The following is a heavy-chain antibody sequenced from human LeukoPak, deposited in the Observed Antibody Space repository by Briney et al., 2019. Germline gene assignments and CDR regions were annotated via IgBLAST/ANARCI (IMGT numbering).Heavy chain of an antibody. Sequence: ASVKVSCKASGYTFTSYCMHWVRQAPGQGLEWMGIINPSGGSTSYAQKFQGRVTMTTDMSTSTVYMVLSSLRSEDTAESYVAWFTRLRNCTSTNRQGGRDNWFYPWGQGTLGTVSP. CDR1: GYTFTSYC. V-gene: IGHV1-46*01. CDR2: INPSGGST. CDR3: AWFTRLRNCTSTNRQGGRDNWFYP. J-gene: IGHJ5*02. D-gene: IGHD2-2*01.